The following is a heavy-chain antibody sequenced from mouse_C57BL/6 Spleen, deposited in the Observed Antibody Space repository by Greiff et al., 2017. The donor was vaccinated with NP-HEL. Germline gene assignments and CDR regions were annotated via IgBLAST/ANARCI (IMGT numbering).Heavy chain of an antibody. V-gene: IGHV1-81*01. J-gene: IGHJ4*01. Sequence: VKLMESGAELARPGASVKLSCKASGYTFTSYGISWVKQRTGQGLEWIGEIYPRSGNTYYNEKFKGKATLTADKSSSTAYMELRSLTSEDYAFYMCARGDYYGSRDAMDYWGQGTSVTVSS. D-gene: IGHD1-1*01. CDR2: IYPRSGNT. CDR3: ARGDYYGSRDAMDY. CDR1: GYTFTSYG.